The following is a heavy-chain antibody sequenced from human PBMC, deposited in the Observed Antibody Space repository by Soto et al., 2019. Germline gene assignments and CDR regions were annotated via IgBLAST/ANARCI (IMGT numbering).Heavy chain of an antibody. J-gene: IGHJ4*02. CDR2: IYWNDDK. V-gene: IGHV2-5*01. CDR1: GFSLSTSGVG. CDR3: APVTNCYLAY. Sequence: ESCPTLVNPTQTLTLTCTLSGFSLSTSGVGVGWIRQPPGKALEWLALIYWNDDKGYSPSLKRRVTITKDTSKNQVVLTMTKMDPVDTATYYCAPVTNCYLAYWGQVTLLTVSS. D-gene: IGHD1-1*01.